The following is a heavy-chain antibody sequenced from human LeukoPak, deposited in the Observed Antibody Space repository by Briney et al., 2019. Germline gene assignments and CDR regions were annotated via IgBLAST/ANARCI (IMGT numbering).Heavy chain of an antibody. D-gene: IGHD4-17*01. CDR1: GFSFSSYA. CDR2: ISGSGDIT. V-gene: IGHV3-23*01. J-gene: IGHJ3*02. CDR3: ARNQDYGVYNSVGAFDI. Sequence: QPGGSLRLSCAASGFSFSSYAMSWVRQAPGKGLEWVSGISGSGDITYYADSVKGRFTISRDNSKNTLYLQMNSLRAEDTAVYYCARNQDYGVYNSVGAFDIWGQGTMVTVSS.